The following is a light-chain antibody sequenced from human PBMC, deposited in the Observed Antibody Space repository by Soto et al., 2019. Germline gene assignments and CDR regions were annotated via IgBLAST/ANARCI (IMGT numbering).Light chain of an antibody. CDR1: SSDVGAYNF. J-gene: IGLJ2*01. CDR2: EVT. CDR3: SSYAGTNKVV. Sequence: QSVLTQPPSASGSPGQSVTISCTGTSSDVGAYNFVSWYQQHPGRAPKLLIYEVTKRPSGVPDRFSASTSGNTASLTISGLQAEDVADYYCSSYAGTNKVVFGGGTKLTVL. V-gene: IGLV2-8*01.